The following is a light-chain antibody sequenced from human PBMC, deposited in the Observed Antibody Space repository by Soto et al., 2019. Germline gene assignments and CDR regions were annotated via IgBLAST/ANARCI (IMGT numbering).Light chain of an antibody. Sequence: EVVLTQSPSTLSVSPVERATLSCRASQSVSSNLAWYQQKPGQAPRLLIYGASTRATGIPARFSGSGSGTEFTLTISSLQSEDFAVYYCQQYNNWPPITFGQGTRLEIK. CDR3: QQYNNWPPIT. CDR2: GAS. CDR1: QSVSSN. V-gene: IGKV3-15*01. J-gene: IGKJ5*01.